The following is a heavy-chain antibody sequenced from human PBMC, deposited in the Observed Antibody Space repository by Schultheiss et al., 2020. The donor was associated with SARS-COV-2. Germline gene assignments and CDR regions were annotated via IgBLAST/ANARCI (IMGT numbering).Heavy chain of an antibody. D-gene: IGHD6-13*01. CDR2: IYYSGST. Sequence: SETLSLTCAVSGGSISSSNWWSWVRQPPGKGLEWIGSIYYSGSTYYNPSLKSRVTISVDTSKNQFSLKLSSVTAADTAVYYCAGAAAGQHDAFDIWGQGTMVTVSS. CDR3: AGAAAGQHDAFDI. V-gene: IGHV4-4*02. CDR1: GGSISSSNW. J-gene: IGHJ3*02.